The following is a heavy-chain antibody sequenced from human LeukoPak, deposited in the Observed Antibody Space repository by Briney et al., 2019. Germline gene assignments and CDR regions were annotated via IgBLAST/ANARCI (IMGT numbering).Heavy chain of an antibody. CDR3: ARASPIVGVDY. D-gene: IGHD1-26*01. J-gene: IGHJ4*02. CDR1: GGSISSYY. V-gene: IGHV4-59*01. CDR2: IYYSGST. Sequence: PSETLSLTCTVSGGSISSYYWSWIRQPPGKGLEWIGYIYYSGSTNYNPSLKSRVTISVDTSKNQFSLKLSSVTAADTAVYYCARASPIVGVDYWGQGTLVTVSS.